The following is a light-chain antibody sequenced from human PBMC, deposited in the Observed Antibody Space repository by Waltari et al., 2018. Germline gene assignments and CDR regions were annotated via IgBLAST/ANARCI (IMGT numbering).Light chain of an antibody. V-gene: IGKV3-15*01. CDR1: QSVNKN. CDR3: QQYNYWHLT. Sequence: EIVMTQSPATLSVSPGERAALSCRASQSVNKNLAWFQQKPGQAPRLLIHSASTRSTGIPARFSGSGSGTEFTLTISSLQSEDFAVYYCQQYNYWHLTFGGGTKVEI. CDR2: SAS. J-gene: IGKJ4*01.